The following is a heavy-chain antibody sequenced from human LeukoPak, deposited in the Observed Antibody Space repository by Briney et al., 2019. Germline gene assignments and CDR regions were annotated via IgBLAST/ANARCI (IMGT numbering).Heavy chain of an antibody. CDR2: ISSSSSYT. CDR1: GFPFSDYY. J-gene: IGHJ6*02. V-gene: IGHV3-11*05. D-gene: IGHD6-13*01. Sequence: AGSLRSRCSASGFPFSDYYMSWLRQAPAKGLEWVSYISSSSSYTNYADSVRGRFTISRDNAKNSLYLQMNSLRPEDTAIYYCVRDVAAAGKRAMDVWGQGTTVTVSS. CDR3: VRDVAAAGKRAMDV.